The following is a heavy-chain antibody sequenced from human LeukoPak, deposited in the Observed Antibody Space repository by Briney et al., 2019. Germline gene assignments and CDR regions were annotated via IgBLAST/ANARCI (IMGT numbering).Heavy chain of an antibody. CDR1: GFTFSSYW. CDR3: ARDVWTGVAVSDY. J-gene: IGHJ4*02. CDR2: IKEDGSIQ. V-gene: IGHV3-7*04. D-gene: IGHD6-19*01. Sequence: GGSLGLSCVASGFTFSSYWMTWVRQAPGQGMELLANIKEDGSIQYYLDSGRGRFTISRDNAKTSVYLQLNSLRADDTAVYYCARDVWTGVAVSDYWGQGTLVTVSS.